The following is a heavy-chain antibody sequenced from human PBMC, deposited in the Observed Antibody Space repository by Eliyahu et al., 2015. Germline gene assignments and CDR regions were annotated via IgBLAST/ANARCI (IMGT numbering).Heavy chain of an antibody. V-gene: IGHV4-39*01. CDR1: GGSISSSSYY. Sequence: QLQLQESGPGLVKPSETLSLTCTVSGGSISSSSYYWGWIRXPPGKGLGWVGSIYYSGSTHYNPSLKSRVTISVDTSKNQFSLKLSSVTAADTAVYYCARLEGGYDFLPYYFDYWGQGTLVTVSS. J-gene: IGHJ4*02. CDR3: ARLEGGYDFLPYYFDY. D-gene: IGHD5-12*01. CDR2: IYYSGST.